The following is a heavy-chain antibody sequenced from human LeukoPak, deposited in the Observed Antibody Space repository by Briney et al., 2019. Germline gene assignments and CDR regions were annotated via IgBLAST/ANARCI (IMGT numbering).Heavy chain of an antibody. CDR1: GFTVSSNY. V-gene: IGHV3-23*01. CDR2: ISGSGDTT. CDR3: AKGSSSSWYEFDY. J-gene: IGHJ4*02. D-gene: IGHD6-13*01. Sequence: GGSLRLSCAASGFTVSSNYMSWVRQAPGKGLEWVSVISGSGDTTYYAVSVKGRFTISRDSSKNTLYLQMNSLRAEDTAFYYCAKGSSSSWYEFDYWGQGTLVTVSS.